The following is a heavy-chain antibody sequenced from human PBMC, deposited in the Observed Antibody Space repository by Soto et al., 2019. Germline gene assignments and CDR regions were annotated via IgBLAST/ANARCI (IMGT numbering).Heavy chain of an antibody. Sequence: PGGSLRLSCAASGFTFKNYAMSWVRQAPGKGLEWVSGITDSGGRTYYADSVQGRFRISRDNSKNTLYLQMNSLRAEDTAVYYCAKAVWTGYWSAEYWGQGTLVTVSS. D-gene: IGHD3-3*01. CDR2: ITDSGGRT. CDR3: AKAVWTGYWSAEY. CDR1: GFTFKNYA. V-gene: IGHV3-23*01. J-gene: IGHJ4*02.